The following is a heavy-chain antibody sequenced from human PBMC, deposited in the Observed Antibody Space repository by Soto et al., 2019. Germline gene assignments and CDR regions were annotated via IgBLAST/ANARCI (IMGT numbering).Heavy chain of an antibody. CDR1: GYSFTSFW. D-gene: IGHD1-1*01. J-gene: IGHJ4*02. CDR2: IYPGDSDT. CDR3: ARIPSTGPYYFDY. Sequence: HGESLKISCKVSGYSFTSFWIGWVRQMPGKGLEWMGIIYPGDSDTRYSPSFQGQVTISADKSLSTASLQWSSLKASDTAIYYCARIPSTGPYYFDYWGQGTLVTVSS. V-gene: IGHV5-51*01.